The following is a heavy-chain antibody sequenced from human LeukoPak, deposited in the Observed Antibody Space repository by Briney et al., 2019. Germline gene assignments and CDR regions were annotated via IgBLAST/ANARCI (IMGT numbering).Heavy chain of an antibody. J-gene: IGHJ3*02. CDR1: GYTFTSYG. V-gene: IGHV1-18*01. Sequence: ASVKVSCKASGYTFTSYGISWVRQAPGQGLEWMGWISAYNGNTNYAQKLQGRVTMTTDTSTSTAYMELRSLRSDDTAVYYCASGYNPSLDSSGYLDAFDIWGQGTMVTVSS. D-gene: IGHD3-22*01. CDR2: ISAYNGNT. CDR3: ASGYNPSLDSSGYLDAFDI.